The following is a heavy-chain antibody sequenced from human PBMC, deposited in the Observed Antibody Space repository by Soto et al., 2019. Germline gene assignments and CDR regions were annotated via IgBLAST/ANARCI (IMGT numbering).Heavy chain of an antibody. Sequence: QVQLVESGGGVVQPGRSLRLSCAASGFTFSSYAMHWVXQXXXXXXXWVAVISYDGSHKYYADSVKGRFTISRDNSKXXXXXXXXXXXXXXXXXXXCXSPXXXGNPTYFDYWGQGTLVTVSS. CDR1: GFTFSSYA. CDR3: XSPXXXGNPTYFDY. J-gene: IGHJ4*02. D-gene: IGHD2-15*01. V-gene: IGHV3-30-3*01. CDR2: ISYDGSHK.